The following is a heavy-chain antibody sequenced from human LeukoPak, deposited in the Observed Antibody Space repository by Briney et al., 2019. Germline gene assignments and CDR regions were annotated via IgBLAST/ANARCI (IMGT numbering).Heavy chain of an antibody. CDR3: TRHYCSGGSCYISGFDY. CDR1: GFTFSGSA. Sequence: GGSLRLSCAASGFTFSGSAMHWVRQASGKGLEWVGRIRSKANSYATAYAASVKGRFTISRDGSKNTAYLQMNSLKSEDTAVYYCTRHYCSGGSCYISGFDYWGQGTLVTVSS. V-gene: IGHV3-73*01. J-gene: IGHJ4*02. CDR2: IRSKANSYAT. D-gene: IGHD2-15*01.